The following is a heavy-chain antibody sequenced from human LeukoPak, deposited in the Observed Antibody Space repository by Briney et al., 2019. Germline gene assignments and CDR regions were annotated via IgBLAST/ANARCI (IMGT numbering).Heavy chain of an antibody. Sequence: GGSLRLSCAASGFTFSSYAMSWVRQAPGKGLEWVSGINGSGGDTYYADSVKGRFTISRDNSKNTLYLQMNSLRAEDTAVYYCAYGVIVVIYKLVDYWGQGTLVTVSS. D-gene: IGHD3-22*01. CDR1: GFTFSSYA. CDR2: INGSGGDT. CDR3: AYGVIVVIYKLVDY. J-gene: IGHJ4*02. V-gene: IGHV3-23*01.